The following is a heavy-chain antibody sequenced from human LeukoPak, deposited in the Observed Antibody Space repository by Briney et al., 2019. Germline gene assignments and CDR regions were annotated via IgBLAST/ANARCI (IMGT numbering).Heavy chain of an antibody. J-gene: IGHJ4*02. V-gene: IGHV3-53*01. CDR1: GFSVSSNY. D-gene: IGHD3-16*01. CDR3: ARGRGLLPDY. Sequence: GGSLRLSCAASGFSVSSNYMTWVRQAPGKGLEWVSIIYSDYSGGSTYYADSVKGRFTISRDNSKNMLYLQMNSLRAEDTAVYYCARGRGLLPDYWGQGTLVTVSS. CDR2: IYSDYSGGST.